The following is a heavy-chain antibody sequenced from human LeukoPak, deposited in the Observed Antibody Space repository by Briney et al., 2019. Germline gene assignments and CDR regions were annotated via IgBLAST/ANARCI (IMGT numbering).Heavy chain of an antibody. V-gene: IGHV3-48*03. CDR1: GFSFSSYE. J-gene: IGHJ4*02. CDR3: ARDTKYAFDN. CDR2: IGISSGNT. D-gene: IGHD2-2*01. Sequence: GGSLRLSCVVSGFSFSSYEMNWVRQAPGKGLEWISYIGISSGNTKYADSVKGRFTISGDKAKNSVYLQMNSLRVEDTAVYYCARDTKYAFDNWGQGTLVTVSS.